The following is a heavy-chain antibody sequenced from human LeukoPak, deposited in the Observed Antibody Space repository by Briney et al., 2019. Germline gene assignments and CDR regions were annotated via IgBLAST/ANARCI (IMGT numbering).Heavy chain of an antibody. CDR3: ARSPTGRSANWGRRWFDP. V-gene: IGHV4-39*07. CDR1: GGSISSSSYY. J-gene: IGHJ5*02. Sequence: PSETLSLTCTVSGGSISSSSYYWGWIRQPPGKGLEWIGSIYYSGSTYYNPSLKSRVTISVDTSKNQFSLKLSSVTAADTAVYYCARSPTGRSANWGRRWFDPWGQGTLVTVSS. D-gene: IGHD7-27*01. CDR2: IYYSGST.